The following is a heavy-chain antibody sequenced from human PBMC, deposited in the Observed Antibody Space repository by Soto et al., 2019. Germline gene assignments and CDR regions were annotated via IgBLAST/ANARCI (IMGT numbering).Heavy chain of an antibody. V-gene: IGHV1-69*01. Sequence: SVNVSCKASGGTFRIYGISWVRQAPGQGLEWMGGIIPTFGTPTYAQNFQGRVTITADESTSTAYMELSSLRSEDTAVYYCARAAVTGYLWYFDACVQATLNSVSS. J-gene: IGHJ5*02. CDR2: IIPTFGTP. D-gene: IGHD3-9*01. CDR1: GGTFRIYG. CDR3: ARAAVTGYLWYFDA.